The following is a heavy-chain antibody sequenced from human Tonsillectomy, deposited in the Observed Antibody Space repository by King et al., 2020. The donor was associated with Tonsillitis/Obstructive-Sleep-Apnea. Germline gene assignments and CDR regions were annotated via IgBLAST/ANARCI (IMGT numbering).Heavy chain of an antibody. CDR3: ARSRTLNWFDP. Sequence: VQLVESGGGLVQPGGSLRISCAASGFTLTTYWMHWGRQVPGKGLVWGSRTNSDGRTTSYADSVKGRFTISRDNAKNTLYLQMTSLRAEDTAVYYCARSRTLNWFDPWGQGTLVTVSS. CDR1: GFTLTTYW. J-gene: IGHJ5*02. D-gene: IGHD2-2*01. CDR2: TNSDGRTT. V-gene: IGHV3-74*01.